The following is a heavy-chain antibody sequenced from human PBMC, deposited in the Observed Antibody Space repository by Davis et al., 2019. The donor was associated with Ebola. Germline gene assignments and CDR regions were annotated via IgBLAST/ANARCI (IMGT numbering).Heavy chain of an antibody. CDR1: GFTFSNYG. D-gene: IGHD1-26*01. CDR3: AKDRSQWELLNSFDY. V-gene: IGHV3-30*18. CDR2: ISYDGSNK. J-gene: IGHJ4*02. Sequence: PGGSLRLSCAASGFTFSNYGMHWVRQAPGKGLEWVAFISYDGSNKYYADSVKGRFTISRDNSKNTLYLQMNSLRAEDTAVYYCAKDRSQWELLNSFDYWGQGTLVTVSS.